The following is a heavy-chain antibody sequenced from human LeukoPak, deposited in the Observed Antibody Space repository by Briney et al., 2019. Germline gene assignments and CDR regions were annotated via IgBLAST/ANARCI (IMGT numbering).Heavy chain of an antibody. J-gene: IGHJ4*02. D-gene: IGHD3-10*01. V-gene: IGHV3-21*01. CDR1: GFTFNMYS. Sequence: GRSLRLSCAASGFTFNMYSMHWVCQAPGKGLEWVSSISSSSSYIYYADSVKGRFTISRDNAKNSLYLQMNSLRAEDTAVYYCAREGMVRGVIGWWYFDYWGQGTLVTVSS. CDR3: AREGMVRGVIGWWYFDY. CDR2: ISSSSSYI.